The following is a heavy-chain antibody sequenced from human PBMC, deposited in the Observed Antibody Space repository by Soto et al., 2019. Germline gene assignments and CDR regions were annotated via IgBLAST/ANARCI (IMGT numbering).Heavy chain of an antibody. J-gene: IGHJ3*02. CDR1: GFTFSSYS. V-gene: IGHV3-21*01. CDR3: ARDRSYCTNGVCHTGNGDAFDI. CDR2: ISSSSSYI. D-gene: IGHD2-8*01. Sequence: GGSLRLSCAATGFTFSSYSMNWVRQAPGKGLEWVSSISSSSSYIYYADSVKGRFTISRDNAKNSLYLQMNSLRAEDTAVYYCARDRSYCTNGVCHTGNGDAFDIWGQGTMVTVSS.